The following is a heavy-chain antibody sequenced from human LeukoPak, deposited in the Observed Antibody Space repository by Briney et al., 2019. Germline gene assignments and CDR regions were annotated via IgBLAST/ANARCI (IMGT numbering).Heavy chain of an antibody. Sequence: GGLPLACGVPVGPISCSQWGTWVRQPAGEGREWLAELCYGESTNYNPSLKSRVTISVDKSKNQFSLKLSSVTAADTAVYYCARAAYYDFWSGYYPNAFDIWGQGTMVTVSS. J-gene: IGHJ3*02. CDR1: VGPISCSQW. CDR2: LCYGEST. V-gene: IGHV4-4*02. D-gene: IGHD3-3*01. CDR3: ARAAYYDFWSGYYPNAFDI.